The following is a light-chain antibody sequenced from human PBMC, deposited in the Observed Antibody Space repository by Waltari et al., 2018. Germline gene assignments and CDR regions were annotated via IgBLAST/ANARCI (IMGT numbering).Light chain of an antibody. Sequence: QSVLTQSPSASGPPGQRVTISCSGSSSNIGSNDVYWYYHLPGRAPKLLIYRNHQGPEGVPDRFSGSRSGTSASLAISGLRSEDEADYYCASWDDSLSCPIFGGGTKLTVL. CDR2: RNH. V-gene: IGLV1-47*01. CDR3: ASWDDSLSCPI. CDR1: SSNIGSND. J-gene: IGLJ2*01.